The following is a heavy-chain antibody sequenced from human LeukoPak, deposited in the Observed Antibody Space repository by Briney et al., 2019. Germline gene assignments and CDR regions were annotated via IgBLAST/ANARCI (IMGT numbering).Heavy chain of an antibody. D-gene: IGHD3-16*02. Sequence: SETLSLTCTVSGGSISSPAYYWAWIRQPPGQELEWIKTIHHSGSTYDNPSLKSRFTMSVDTSKNQFFLNLSSVTAADTAVYYCARLGGYHDPPDYWGQGTLVTVSS. V-gene: IGHV4-39*01. CDR1: GGSISSPAYY. CDR2: IHHSGST. CDR3: ARLGGYHDPPDY. J-gene: IGHJ4*02.